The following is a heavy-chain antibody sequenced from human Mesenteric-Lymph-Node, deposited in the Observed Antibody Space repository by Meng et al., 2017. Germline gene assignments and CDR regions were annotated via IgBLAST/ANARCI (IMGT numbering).Heavy chain of an antibody. D-gene: IGHD1-7*01. CDR2: ISYDGSNK. V-gene: IGHV3-30*04. CDR1: GFTFSSYA. Sequence: GESLKISCAASGFTFSSYAMHWVRQAPGKGLEWVAVISYDGSNKYYADSVKGRFTISRDNAKNTLYLQMNSLRAEDTAVYYCARENWNYDAFDIWGQGTMVTVSS. CDR3: ARENWNYDAFDI. J-gene: IGHJ3*02.